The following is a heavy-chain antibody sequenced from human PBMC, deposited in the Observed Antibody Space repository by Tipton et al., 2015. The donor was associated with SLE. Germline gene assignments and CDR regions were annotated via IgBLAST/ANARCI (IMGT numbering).Heavy chain of an antibody. CDR1: GGSFSGYY. Sequence: TLSLTCAVYGGSFSGYYWSWIRQPPGKGLEWIGYIYPSGSTYYNPSPKSRVTISVDRSKNQFSLKLSSVTAADTAVYYCARVRLGELGYYFDYWGQGTLVTVSS. CDR3: ARVRLGELGYYFDY. J-gene: IGHJ4*02. CDR2: IYPSGST. D-gene: IGHD3-16*01. V-gene: IGHV4-34*01.